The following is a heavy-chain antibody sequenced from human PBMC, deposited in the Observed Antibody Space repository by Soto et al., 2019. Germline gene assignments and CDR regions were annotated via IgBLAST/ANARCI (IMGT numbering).Heavy chain of an antibody. J-gene: IGHJ5*01. CDR3: TRALSGSYDS. Sequence: SQTLSLTGAISGDSVSSKSAAWNWIRQSPSRGLEWLGRTYYRSKWSTDYAVSVKSRITINPDTSKNQFCLQLNSVTPEDTALYYCTRALSGSYDSWGQGTLVT. D-gene: IGHD1-26*01. CDR1: GDSVSSKSAA. V-gene: IGHV6-1*01. CDR2: TYYRSKWST.